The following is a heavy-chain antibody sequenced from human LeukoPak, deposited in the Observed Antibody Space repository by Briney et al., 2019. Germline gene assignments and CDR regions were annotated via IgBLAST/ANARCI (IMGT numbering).Heavy chain of an antibody. Sequence: ASVKVSCKASGYTFTGYYMHWVRQAPGQGLEWMGIINPSGGSTSYAQKFQGRVTMTRDTSTSSVYMDLSSLRSEDTAVYYCAGRDGYNYYDGMDVWGQGTTVTVSS. CDR2: INPSGGST. D-gene: IGHD5-24*01. CDR1: GYTFTGYY. J-gene: IGHJ6*02. V-gene: IGHV1-46*01. CDR3: AGRDGYNYYDGMDV.